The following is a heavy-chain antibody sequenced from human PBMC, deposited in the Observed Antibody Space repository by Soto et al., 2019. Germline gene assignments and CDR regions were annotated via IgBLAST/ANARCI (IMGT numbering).Heavy chain of an antibody. D-gene: IGHD3-3*01. V-gene: IGHV4-39*01. CDR2: IYYSGST. CDR3: ASRESARVTIFGVVAFDL. Sequence: SETLSLTCTVSGGSISSSTYYWGWIRQPPGKGLEWIGTIYYSGSTYYNPSLKSRVTISADTSKNQFSLKLSSVTAADTAVYYCASRESARVTIFGVVAFDLWGQGTLVTVSS. CDR1: GGSISSSTYY. J-gene: IGHJ4*02.